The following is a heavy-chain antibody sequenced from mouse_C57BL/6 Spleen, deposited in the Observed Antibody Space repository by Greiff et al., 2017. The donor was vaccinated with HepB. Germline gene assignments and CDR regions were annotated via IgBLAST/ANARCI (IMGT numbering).Heavy chain of an antibody. J-gene: IGHJ4*01. Sequence: GGGLVQPKGSLKLSCAASGFSFNTYAMNWVRQAPGKGLEWVARIRSKSNNYATYYADSVKDRFTISRDDSESMLYLQMNNLKTEDTAMYYCVRHSVTTSHYYAMDYWGQGTSVTVSS. V-gene: IGHV10-1*01. CDR3: VRHSVTTSHYYAMDY. CDR1: GFSFNTYA. CDR2: IRSKSNNYAT. D-gene: IGHD1-1*01.